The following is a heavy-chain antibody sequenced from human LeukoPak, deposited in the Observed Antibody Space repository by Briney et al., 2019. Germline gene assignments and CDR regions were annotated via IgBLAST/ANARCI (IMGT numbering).Heavy chain of an antibody. CDR1: GGSISSSSYY. J-gene: IGHJ4*02. Sequence: PSETLSLTCTVSGGSISSSSYYWGWIRQPPGKGLEWIGSIYYSGSTYYNPSLKSRVTISVDTSKNQFSLKLSSVTAADTAVYYCAREEQQQLSTIDHPLDYWGQGTLVTVSS. V-gene: IGHV4-39*07. CDR2: IYYSGST. D-gene: IGHD6-13*01. CDR3: AREEQQQLSTIDHPLDY.